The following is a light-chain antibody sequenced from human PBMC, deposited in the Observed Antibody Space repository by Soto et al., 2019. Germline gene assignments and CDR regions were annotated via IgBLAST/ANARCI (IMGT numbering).Light chain of an antibody. CDR2: WAS. CDR1: QSVLYSSNNKNY. CDR3: QQCYRPWT. Sequence: DIVMTQSPDSLAVSLGERATINCKSSQSVLYSSNNKNYLAWYQQKPGQPPKLLIYWASTRESGVPDRFSGRGSGTDFTLTISSLQAEDVAVYYCQQCYRPWTFGQGTKVEIK. J-gene: IGKJ1*01. V-gene: IGKV4-1*01.